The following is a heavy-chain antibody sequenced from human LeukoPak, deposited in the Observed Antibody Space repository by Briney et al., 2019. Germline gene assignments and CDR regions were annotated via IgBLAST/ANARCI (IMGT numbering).Heavy chain of an antibody. J-gene: IGHJ4*02. V-gene: IGHV3-7*01. D-gene: IGHD4-17*01. Sequence: GGSLRLSCAASGFTFTSYWLSWVRQAPGKGLEWVANIKQDGSEKNYVDSVKGRFTISRDDAKNSLYLQMNSLRAEDTAVYYCAKAGPDYGDYVDYWGQGTLVTVSS. CDR2: IKQDGSEK. CDR3: AKAGPDYGDYVDY. CDR1: GFTFTSYW.